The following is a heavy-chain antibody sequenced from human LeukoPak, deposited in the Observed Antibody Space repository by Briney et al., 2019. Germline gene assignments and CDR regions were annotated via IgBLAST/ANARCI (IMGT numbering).Heavy chain of an antibody. CDR3: ARDKSSGWSPLDY. D-gene: IGHD6-19*01. V-gene: IGHV3-74*01. CDR2: IKSDGSST. Sequence: GGSLRLSCAASGFTFSGYWMHWVRQAPGKGLVWVSHIKSDGSSTSYADSVKGRFTISRDSAKNTLFLQMNSLRDEGTAVYYCARDKSSGWSPLDYWGQGTLVTVSS. J-gene: IGHJ4*02. CDR1: GFTFSGYW.